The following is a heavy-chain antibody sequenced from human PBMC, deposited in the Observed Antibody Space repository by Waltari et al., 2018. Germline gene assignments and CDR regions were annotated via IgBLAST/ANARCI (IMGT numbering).Heavy chain of an antibody. J-gene: IGHJ4*02. Sequence: QLVESGGGLVQPGGSLKLSCAASGFTFSNYWLHWVRQAPGKGLLSVAHLNTDGGITNYAASVEGRFTISRDIAKNTLFLQKKSLRAEDTALYDCVLYSSEFLGDCWGRGTLVTVSS. CDR2: LNTDGGIT. CDR1: GFTFSNYW. V-gene: IGHV3-74*01. D-gene: IGHD6-25*01. CDR3: VLYSSEFLGDC.